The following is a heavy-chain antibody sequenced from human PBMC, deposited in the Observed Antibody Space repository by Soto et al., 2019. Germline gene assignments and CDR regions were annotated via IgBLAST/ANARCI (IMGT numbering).Heavy chain of an antibody. CDR2: IYWDDDK. CDR1: GFSLSTSGVG. Sequence: QITLKESGPTLVKPTQTLTLTCTFSGFSLSTSGVGVGWIRQPPGKALECLALIYWDDDKRYSPSLRSTLTITKDTSKNQVTLTMTNMDPVDTATYYCAHAKSITMVPLSWFDPWGQGTLVTVSS. D-gene: IGHD3-10*01. CDR3: AHAKSITMVPLSWFDP. J-gene: IGHJ5*02. V-gene: IGHV2-5*02.